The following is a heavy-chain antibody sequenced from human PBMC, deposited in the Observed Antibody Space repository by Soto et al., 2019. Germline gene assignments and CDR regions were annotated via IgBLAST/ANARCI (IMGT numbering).Heavy chain of an antibody. CDR2: IFSSGRA. J-gene: IGHJ4*02. D-gene: IGHD3-10*01. CDR3: ARGGDNSPWYYSL. V-gene: IGHV4-59*02. Sequence: QVQLHESGPGLAKPSETLSLTCTVSGGSVNNNYWSWIRQAPGRGLEWIGYIFSSGRANYNPSLESRVTISVDTSKNQLSLKLTSVTAADTAVYYCARGGDNSPWYYSLWGQGTLVAVSS. CDR1: GGSVNNNY.